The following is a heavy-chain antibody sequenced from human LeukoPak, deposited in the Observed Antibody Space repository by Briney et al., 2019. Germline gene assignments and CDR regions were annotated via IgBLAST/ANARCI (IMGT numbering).Heavy chain of an antibody. V-gene: IGHV4-61*02. J-gene: IGHJ3*02. CDR3: ARHSGYSYGYGAFDI. CDR2: IYTSGST. Sequence: TLSLTFPVSGGSISSGSYYWSWIRQPAGKGLEWIGRIYTSGSTNYNPSLKSRVTISVDTSKNQFSLKLSSVTAADTAVYYCARHSGYSYGYGAFDIWGQGTMVTVSS. D-gene: IGHD5-18*01. CDR1: GGSISSGSYY.